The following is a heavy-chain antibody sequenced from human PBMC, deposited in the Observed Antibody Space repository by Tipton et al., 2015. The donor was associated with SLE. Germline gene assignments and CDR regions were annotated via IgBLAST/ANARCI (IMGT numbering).Heavy chain of an antibody. CDR1: GGSISDYY. CDR2: IYSSGST. V-gene: IGHV4-4*07. D-gene: IGHD1-26*01. J-gene: IGHJ4*02. Sequence: TLSLTCTVSGGSISDYYWSWIRQPAGKGLEWIGRIYSSGSTIYNPPLKSRLTLSLDMSNSQFSLRVRSVTAADTAVYYCARGGGSYYDYWGQGTLVTVSS. CDR3: ARGGGSYYDY.